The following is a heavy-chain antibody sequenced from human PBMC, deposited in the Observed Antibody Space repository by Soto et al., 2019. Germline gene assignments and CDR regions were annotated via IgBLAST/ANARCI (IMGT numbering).Heavy chain of an antibody. CDR3: AKGGGSVWYYYYYGMDV. CDR2: ISGSGGST. V-gene: IGHV3-23*01. CDR1: GFTFSSYA. J-gene: IGHJ6*02. D-gene: IGHD6-19*01. Sequence: PGGSLRLSCAASGFTFSSYAMSWVRQAPGKGLEWVSAISGSGGSTYYADSVKGRFTISRDNSKNTLYLQMNSLRAEDTAVYYCAKGGGSVWYYYYYGMDVWGQGTTVTVSS.